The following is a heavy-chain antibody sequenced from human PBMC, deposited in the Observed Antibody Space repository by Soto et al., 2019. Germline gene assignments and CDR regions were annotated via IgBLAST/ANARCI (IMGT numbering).Heavy chain of an antibody. V-gene: IGHV4-34*01. CDR2: INHSGST. J-gene: IGHJ4*02. D-gene: IGHD3-3*01. Sequence: PSETLSLTCAVYGGSFSGYYWSWIRQPPGKGLEWIGEINHSGSTNYNPSLKSRVTISVDTSKNQFSLKLSSVTAADTAVYYCARGAAYSIWSGYPFDYWGQGTLVTVSS. CDR3: ARGAAYSIWSGYPFDY. CDR1: GGSFSGYY.